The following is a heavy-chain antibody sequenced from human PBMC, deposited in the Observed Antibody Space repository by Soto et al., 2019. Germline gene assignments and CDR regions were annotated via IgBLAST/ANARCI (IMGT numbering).Heavy chain of an antibody. D-gene: IGHD4-17*01. CDR1: GYTFTGRG. V-gene: IGHV1-18*04. CDR3: ARTQWQPDYLEGFDF. J-gene: IGHJ4*02. Sequence: ASVKVSCKTSGYTFTGRGISWVRWAPGRGLEWMGWISAYNGDTKYAQRVQDRVSMTTDTSTATAYIELRSLRFDDTAIYFCARTQWQPDYLEGFDFCAEGIPVTV. CDR2: ISAYNGDT.